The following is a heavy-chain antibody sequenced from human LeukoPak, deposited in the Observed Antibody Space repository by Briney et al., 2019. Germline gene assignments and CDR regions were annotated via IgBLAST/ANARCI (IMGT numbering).Heavy chain of an antibody. J-gene: IGHJ5*02. D-gene: IGHD6-19*01. CDR2: INPNSGDT. CDR3: ARVGQWLVENDWFDP. V-gene: IGHV1-2*02. CDR1: EYTFTAYY. Sequence: ASVKVSCKASEYTFTAYYVHWVRQAPGQGLEWMGWINPNSGDTNFAQNFQGRVTMTRDTSISTVYMELSRLRSDDTAVYYCARVGQWLVENDWFDPRGQGTLVTASP.